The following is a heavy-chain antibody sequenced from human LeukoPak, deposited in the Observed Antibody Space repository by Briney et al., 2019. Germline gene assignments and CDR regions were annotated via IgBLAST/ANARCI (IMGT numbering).Heavy chain of an antibody. CDR3: ARVALGADPRSLYFDY. J-gene: IGHJ4*02. V-gene: IGHV3-30*02. D-gene: IGHD1-26*01. CDR2: IRYDGSNK. Sequence: PGGSLRLSCEASGITFTNHVLHWVRQAPGKGLEWVAFIRYDGSNKYYADSVKGRFAISRDNSKNTLYLQMNSLRAEDMAVYYCARVALGADPRSLYFDYWGQGTLVTVSS. CDR1: GITFTNHV.